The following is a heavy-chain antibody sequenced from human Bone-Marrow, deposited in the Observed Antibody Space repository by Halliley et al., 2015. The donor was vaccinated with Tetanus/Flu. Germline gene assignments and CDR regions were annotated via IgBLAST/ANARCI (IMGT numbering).Heavy chain of an antibody. Sequence: SLRLSCAASGFTFSDYYMTWVRQALGKGLEWVSYISAGGTYTSYADSVKGRFTISRDNAKNSLYLQLNSLRAEDTAVFYCVRVNQRITGTGGEHSGMDVWGHGTTVSVSS. CDR3: VRVNQRITGTGGEHSGMDV. V-gene: IGHV3-11*06. CDR1: GFTFSDYY. J-gene: IGHJ6*02. D-gene: IGHD1-20*01. CDR2: ISAGGTYT.